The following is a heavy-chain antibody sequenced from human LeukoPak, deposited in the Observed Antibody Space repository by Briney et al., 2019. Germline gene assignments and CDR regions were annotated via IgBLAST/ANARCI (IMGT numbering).Heavy chain of an antibody. CDR3: ATDRGWRTSGYYLYYFEY. CDR1: GFIFTNYF. V-gene: IGHV3-7*01. Sequence: GGSLRLSCAASGFIFTNYFMSWVRQAPGKGLEWVASIKHNGSEKYYVDSVRGRFTISRDNTMNSLYLQMSSLRAEDTAVYYCATDRGWRTSGYYLYYFEYWGQGTLVTYSS. D-gene: IGHD3-3*01. J-gene: IGHJ4*02. CDR2: IKHNGSEK.